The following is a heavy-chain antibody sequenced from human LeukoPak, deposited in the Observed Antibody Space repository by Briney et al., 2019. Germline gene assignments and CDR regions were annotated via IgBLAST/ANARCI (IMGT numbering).Heavy chain of an antibody. V-gene: IGHV4-4*07. Sequence: SETLSLTCTVSGGSISSYYWSWIRQPAGKGLEWIGRIYTSGSTNYNPSLKSRVTMSVDTSKNQFSLRLSSVTAADTAVYYCARGHRFGESTHAFDIWGQGTMVTVSS. J-gene: IGHJ3*02. CDR1: GGSISSYY. CDR2: IYTSGST. D-gene: IGHD3-10*01. CDR3: ARGHRFGESTHAFDI.